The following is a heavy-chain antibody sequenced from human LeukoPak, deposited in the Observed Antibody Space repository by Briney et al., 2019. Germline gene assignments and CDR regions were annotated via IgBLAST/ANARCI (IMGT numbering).Heavy chain of an antibody. CDR2: IYYSGST. V-gene: IGHV4-61*01. Sequence: SETLPLTCTVSGGSVSSGSYYWSWIRQPPGKGLEWIGYIYYSGSTNYNPSLKSRVTISVNTSKNQFSLKLSSVTAADTAVYYCARSSRRYFDWFLAYYGMDVWGQGTTVTVSS. CDR3: ARSSRRYFDWFLAYYGMDV. CDR1: GGSVSSGSYY. D-gene: IGHD3-9*01. J-gene: IGHJ6*02.